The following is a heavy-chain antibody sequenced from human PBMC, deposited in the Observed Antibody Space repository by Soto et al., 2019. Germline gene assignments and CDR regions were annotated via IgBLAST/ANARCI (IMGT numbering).Heavy chain of an antibody. V-gene: IGHV4-59*12. D-gene: IGHD1-1*01. CDR1: GGSISSYY. Sequence: SETLSLTCTVSGGSISSYYWSWIRQPPGKGLEWIGYIYYSGSTNYNPSLKTRVTISVDSSNNQFSLKLSTVTAAVTATNHCAKANSLSQHWSHGTLVTVFS. J-gene: IGHJ4*03. CDR2: IYYSGST. CDR3: AKANSLSQH.